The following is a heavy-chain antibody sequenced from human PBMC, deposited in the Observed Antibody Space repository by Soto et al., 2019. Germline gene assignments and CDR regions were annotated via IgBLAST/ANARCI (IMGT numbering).Heavy chain of an antibody. J-gene: IGHJ5*02. D-gene: IGHD4-17*01. CDR2: FSGLGDT. Sequence: EVQLLESGGDLVQPGGSLRLSCAASGFTFSSYAMSWVRQAPGKGLEWVSTFSGLGDTYYADSVKGRFTVSRDDSKNTLSLNMNSLRAADTAIYYCAKGERALITYGPFDPWGQGTLVTVSS. CDR1: GFTFSSYA. V-gene: IGHV3-23*01. CDR3: AKGERALITYGPFDP.